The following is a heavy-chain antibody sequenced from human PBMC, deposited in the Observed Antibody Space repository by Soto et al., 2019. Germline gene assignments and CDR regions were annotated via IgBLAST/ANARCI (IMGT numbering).Heavy chain of an antibody. CDR1: GGSFSGYY. Sequence: SSETLSLTCAVYGGSFSGYYWSWIRQPPGKGLEWIGEINHSGSTNYNPSLKSRVTISVDTSKNQFSLKLSSVTAADTAVYYCARDDYDYLWGSHCYTSWRHGTLVT. D-gene: IGHD3-16*02. V-gene: IGHV4-34*01. J-gene: IGHJ4*01. CDR3: ARDDYDYLWGSHCYTS. CDR2: INHSGST.